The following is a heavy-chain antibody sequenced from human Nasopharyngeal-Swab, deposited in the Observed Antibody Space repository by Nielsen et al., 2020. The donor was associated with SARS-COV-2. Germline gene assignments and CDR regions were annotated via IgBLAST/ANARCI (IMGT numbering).Heavy chain of an antibody. Sequence: GRSLRLSCAASGLSVSGNTYMSWVRQAPGKGLEWVSTIHADGNTYYADSVTGRFTSSRDNSKNTVSLQMNSLRAEDTAVYYCLKHQGSSSDQWGQGTLVTVSS. CDR1: GLSVSGNTY. CDR2: IHADGNT. V-gene: IGHV3-53*01. J-gene: IGHJ4*02. CDR3: LKHQGSSSDQ.